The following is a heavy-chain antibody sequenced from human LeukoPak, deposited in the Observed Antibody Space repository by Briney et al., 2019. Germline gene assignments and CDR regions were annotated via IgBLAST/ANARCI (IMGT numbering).Heavy chain of an antibody. Sequence: ASVKVSCKASGYTFTSYGISWVRQAPGQGLEWMGWMNPNSGNTGYAQKFQGRVTITRNTSISTAYMELSSLRSEDTAVYYCARGASDWFDPWGQGTLVTVSS. J-gene: IGHJ5*02. CDR2: MNPNSGNT. CDR1: GYTFTSYG. V-gene: IGHV1-8*03. CDR3: ARGASDWFDP.